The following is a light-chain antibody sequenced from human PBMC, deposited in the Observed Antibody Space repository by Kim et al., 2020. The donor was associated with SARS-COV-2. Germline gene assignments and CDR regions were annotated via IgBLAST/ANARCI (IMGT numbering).Light chain of an antibody. CDR2: EDN. CDR3: QSYHINTQV. CDR1: SGSISDNF. Sequence: NFMLTQPHSVSESPGRTVIISCTRSSGSISDNFVQWYQQRPGSSPTTLIYEDNRRFPGVPDRFSGSIDSSSNSASLIISGLQTEDEADYFCQSYHINTQVFGGGTRLTVL. J-gene: IGLJ3*02. V-gene: IGLV6-57*01.